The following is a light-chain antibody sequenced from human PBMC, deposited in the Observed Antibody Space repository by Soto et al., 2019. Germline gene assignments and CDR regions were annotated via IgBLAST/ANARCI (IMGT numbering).Light chain of an antibody. CDR1: QSLVYSDGNTY. V-gene: IGKV2-30*01. CDR2: KVS. J-gene: IGKJ4*01. Sequence: DVVMTQSPLSLPVTLGQPASICCRSSQSLVYSDGNTYLNWFHQRPGQSPRRLIYKVSNRDSGVPDRFSGSGSGTDFTLKISRVEAADVGVYYCMPGTYWPRLTFGGGTKVEIK. CDR3: MPGTYWPRLT.